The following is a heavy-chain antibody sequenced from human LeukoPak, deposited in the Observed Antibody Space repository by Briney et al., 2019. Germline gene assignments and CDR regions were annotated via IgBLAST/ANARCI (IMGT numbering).Heavy chain of an antibody. Sequence: SETLSLTCTVSGGSISSSSYYWGWIRQPPGKGLEWIGSIYYSGSTYYNPSLKSRVTISVDTSKNQFSLKLSSVTAADTAVYYCARNYYGSGSYYWYFDYWGQGTLVTVSS. CDR3: ARNYYGSGSYYWYFDY. D-gene: IGHD3-10*01. J-gene: IGHJ4*02. V-gene: IGHV4-39*07. CDR2: IYYSGST. CDR1: GGSISSSSYY.